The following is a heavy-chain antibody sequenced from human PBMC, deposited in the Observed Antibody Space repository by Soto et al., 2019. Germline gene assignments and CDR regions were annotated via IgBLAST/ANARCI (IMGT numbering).Heavy chain of an antibody. CDR2: IYWDDDK. D-gene: IGHD6-13*01. CDR3: AHRQGLDGYGYSEQLVLKRANWFDP. V-gene: IGHV2-5*02. Sequence: QITLKESGPTLVKPTQTLTLTCTFSGFSLSTSGVGVGWIHQPPGKALEWLALIYWDDDKRYSPSLKSRLTITKDTSKNQVVLTMTNMDPVDTATYYCAHRQGLDGYGYSEQLVLKRANWFDPWGQGTLVTVSS. J-gene: IGHJ5*02. CDR1: GFSLSTSGVG.